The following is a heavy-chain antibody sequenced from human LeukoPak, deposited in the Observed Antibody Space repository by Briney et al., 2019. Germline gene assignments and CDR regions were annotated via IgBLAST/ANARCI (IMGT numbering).Heavy chain of an antibody. CDR2: INHSGST. J-gene: IGHJ6*03. V-gene: IGHV4-39*07. Sequence: PSETLSLTCTVSGGSISSSSYYWSWIRQPPGKGLEWIGEINHSGSTNYNPSLKSRVTISVDTSKNQFSLKLSSVTAADTAVYYCARGIYCSSTSCYYHYYMDVWGKGTTVTISS. CDR1: GGSISSSSYY. D-gene: IGHD2-2*01. CDR3: ARGIYCSSTSCYYHYYMDV.